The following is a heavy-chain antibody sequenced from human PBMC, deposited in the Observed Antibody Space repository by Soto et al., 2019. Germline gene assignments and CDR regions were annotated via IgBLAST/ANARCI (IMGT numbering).Heavy chain of an antibody. CDR2: INAGNGNT. Sequence: GASVKVSCKASGYTFTSYSMHWVRQAPGQRLEWMGWINAGNGNTKYSQKFQGRVTITRDTSASTAYMELSSLRSEDTAVYYCARAPSWYNFDYWGQGTLVTVSS. CDR3: ARAPSWYNFDY. V-gene: IGHV1-3*01. J-gene: IGHJ4*02. CDR1: GYTFTSYS. D-gene: IGHD2-2*02.